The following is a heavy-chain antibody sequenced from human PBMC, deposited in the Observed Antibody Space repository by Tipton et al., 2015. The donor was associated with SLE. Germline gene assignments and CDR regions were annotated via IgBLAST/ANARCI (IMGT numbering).Heavy chain of an antibody. CDR1: GFNFGSYW. J-gene: IGHJ4*02. CDR2: INEDGGIT. D-gene: IGHD2-21*01. Sequence: SLRLSCVVSGFNFGSYWMHWVRQVPGKGLVWVARINEDGGITSYADSVRGRFTISRDNSKNMLYLQMNSLRPEDTATYFCAKRGCSGVACYSGHNHWGQGTLVTVSS. CDR3: AKRGCSGVACYSGHNH. V-gene: IGHV3-74*01.